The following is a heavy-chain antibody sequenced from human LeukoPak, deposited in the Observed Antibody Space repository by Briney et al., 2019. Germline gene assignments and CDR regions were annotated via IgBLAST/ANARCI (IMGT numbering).Heavy chain of an antibody. CDR1: GGSISVYY. CDR2: IYYSGST. Sequence: PSETLSLTCTVSGGSISVYYWSWIRQPPGKGLEWIGYIYYSGSTNYNPSLKSRVTISVDTSKNQFSLKLSSVTAADTAVYYCARVQQQLVTRHDAFDIWGQGTMVTVSS. J-gene: IGHJ3*02. CDR3: ARVQQQLVTRHDAFDI. V-gene: IGHV4-59*01. D-gene: IGHD6-13*01.